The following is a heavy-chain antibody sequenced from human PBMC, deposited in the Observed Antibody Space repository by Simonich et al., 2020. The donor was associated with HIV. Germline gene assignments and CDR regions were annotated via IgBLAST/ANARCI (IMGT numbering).Heavy chain of an antibody. CDR3: ARDFRRYNWNYDAFDI. V-gene: IGHV3-48*01. CDR2: ISSSSTNI. CDR1: GFTFSSYS. Sequence: EVQLVESGGGLVQPGGSLTLSCAASGFTFSSYSMIWVHQDPVNALEWISYISSSSTNIYYADSLKGRFTISRDNAKNALYLQMNSLRVEDTAVYYCARDFRRYNWNYDAFDIWGRGTMVTVSS. J-gene: IGHJ3*02. D-gene: IGHD1-7*01.